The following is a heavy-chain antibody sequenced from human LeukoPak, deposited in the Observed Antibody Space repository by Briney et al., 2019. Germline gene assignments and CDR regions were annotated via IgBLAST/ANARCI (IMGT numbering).Heavy chain of an antibody. Sequence: PGGSLRLSCAASGFTFSSYWMSWVRQAPGKGLVWVSRVNSDGSSTNYADSVEGRFTVSRDNAKNTLFLQMNSLRVEDTALYYCVSGDYGNYWGQGTLVTVSS. CDR2: VNSDGSST. D-gene: IGHD4-17*01. CDR3: VSGDYGNY. J-gene: IGHJ4*02. CDR1: GFTFSSYW. V-gene: IGHV3-74*01.